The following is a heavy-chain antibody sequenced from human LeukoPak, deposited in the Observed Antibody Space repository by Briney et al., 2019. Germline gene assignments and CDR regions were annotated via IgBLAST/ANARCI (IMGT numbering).Heavy chain of an antibody. Sequence: ASVKVSCKASGHTFTSYYMHWVRQAPGQGLEWMGIINPSGGSTSYAQKFQGRVTMTRDTSTSTVYMEPSSLRSEDTAVYYCARGPSTYDSSGYWLQHWGQGTLVTVSS. J-gene: IGHJ1*01. CDR3: ARGPSTYDSSGYWLQH. V-gene: IGHV1-46*01. D-gene: IGHD3-22*01. CDR1: GHTFTSYY. CDR2: INPSGGST.